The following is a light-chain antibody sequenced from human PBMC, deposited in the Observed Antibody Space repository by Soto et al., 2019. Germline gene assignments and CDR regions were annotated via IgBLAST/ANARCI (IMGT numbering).Light chain of an antibody. V-gene: IGLV4-69*01. CDR1: SGHSAYR. J-gene: IGLJ2*01. CDR2: VNSDGSH. Sequence: QSVLTQSPSASASLGASVKLTCTLSSGHSAYRIAWHQQQPEKGPRYLMKVNSDGSHTKGDGIPDRFSGSSSGAERYLIISSLQSEDEADYSCQTWGTGIQVFGGGTKLTVL. CDR3: QTWGTGIQV.